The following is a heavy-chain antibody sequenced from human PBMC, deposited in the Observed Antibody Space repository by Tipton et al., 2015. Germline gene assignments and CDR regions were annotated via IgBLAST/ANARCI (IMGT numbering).Heavy chain of an antibody. CDR2: ISHSGNT. CDR1: AYSISSDYY. D-gene: IGHD5-24*01. J-gene: IGHJ6*02. V-gene: IGHV4-38-2*02. Sequence: GLVKPSETLSLTCAVSAYSISSDYYWGWIRQPPGKGLEWIGSISHSGNTYYNPSLKSRATISTDTSKNQFSLKLSSMTAADTAVYYCARDLEHGMDVWGQGTTVTVSS. CDR3: ARDLEHGMDV.